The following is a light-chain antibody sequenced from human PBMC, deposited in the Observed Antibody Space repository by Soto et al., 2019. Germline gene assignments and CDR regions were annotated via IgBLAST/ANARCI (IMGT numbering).Light chain of an antibody. V-gene: IGLV2-14*01. J-gene: IGLJ2*01. Sequence: QSVLTQSASVSGSPVQSITISCTGTSSDVGGYNYVSWYQQHPRKAPKLIIYEVRNRPSGVSNRFSGSKSGNTASLTISELQAEDEADYYCSSYTSSSLVVFGGGTKLTVL. CDR1: SSDVGGYNY. CDR3: SSYTSSSLVV. CDR2: EVR.